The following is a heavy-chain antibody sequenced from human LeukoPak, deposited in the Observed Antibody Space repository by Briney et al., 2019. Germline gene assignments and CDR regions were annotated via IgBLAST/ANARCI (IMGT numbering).Heavy chain of an antibody. D-gene: IGHD4-17*01. J-gene: IGHJ5*02. CDR2: IYYSGST. CDR3: ARDYGDYGDYEGLGWFDP. Sequence: SETLSLTCTVSGGSISSYYWSWIRQPPGKGLEWIGYIYYSGSTNYNPSLKSRVTISVDTSKNQFSLKLSSVTAADTAVYYCARDYGDYGDYEGLGWFDPWGQGTLVTVSS. CDR1: GGSISSYY. V-gene: IGHV4-59*01.